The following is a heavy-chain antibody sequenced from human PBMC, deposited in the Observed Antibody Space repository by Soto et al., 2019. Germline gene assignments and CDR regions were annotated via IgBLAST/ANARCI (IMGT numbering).Heavy chain of an antibody. V-gene: IGHV3-30-3*01. CDR2: ISYDGSNK. CDR1: GFTFSSYA. CDR3: ARAPDIVLIRAYYYYGMDV. J-gene: IGHJ6*02. Sequence: GGSLRLSCAASGFTFSSYAMHWVRQAPGKGLEWVAVISYDGSNKYYADSVKGRFTISRDNSKNTLYVQMNSLRPEDTAVYYCARAPDIVLIRAYYYYGMDVWGQGTTVTVSS. D-gene: IGHD2-8*01.